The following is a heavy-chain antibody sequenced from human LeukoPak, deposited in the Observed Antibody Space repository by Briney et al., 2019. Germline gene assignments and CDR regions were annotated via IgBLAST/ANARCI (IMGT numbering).Heavy chain of an antibody. J-gene: IGHJ3*02. D-gene: IGHD4/OR15-4a*01. CDR3: ARVVGGSYGGFDI. CDR2: IYYSENT. CDR1: GGSISTFY. Sequence: SETLSLTCTVSGGSISTFYWSWIRQPPAKGLEWIGYIYYSENTNYNPSLKSRVTISVDTSKNQFSLNLSSVTAADTAVYYCARVVGGSYGGFDIWGQGTMVTVSS. V-gene: IGHV4-59*01.